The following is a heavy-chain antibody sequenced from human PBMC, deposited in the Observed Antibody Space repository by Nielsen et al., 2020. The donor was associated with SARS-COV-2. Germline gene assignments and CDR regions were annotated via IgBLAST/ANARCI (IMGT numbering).Heavy chain of an antibody. J-gene: IGHJ3*02. V-gene: IGHV3-72*01. CDR3: ARAGYCSSTSCVSYAFDI. CDR2: ARRIGNSYFA. D-gene: IGHD2-2*01. Sequence: WIRQPPGEGLEWVGRARRIGNSYFAEHAASVKGRFTISRDDSKNSVYLQMNSLRAEDTAVYYCARAGYCSSTSCVSYAFDIWGQGTMVTVSS.